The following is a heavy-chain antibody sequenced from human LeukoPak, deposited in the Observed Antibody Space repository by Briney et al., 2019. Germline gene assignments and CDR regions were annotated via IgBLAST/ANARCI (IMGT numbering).Heavy chain of an antibody. V-gene: IGHV3-30-3*01. D-gene: IGHD3-3*01. CDR3: ARVYYDFWSGETDY. Sequence: GGSLRLSCAASGFTFSSYAMHWVRRAPGKGLEWVAVISYDGSNKYYADSVKGRFTISRDNSKNTLYLQMNSLRAEDTAVYYCARVYYDFWSGETDYWGQGTLVTVSS. J-gene: IGHJ4*02. CDR1: GFTFSSYA. CDR2: ISYDGSNK.